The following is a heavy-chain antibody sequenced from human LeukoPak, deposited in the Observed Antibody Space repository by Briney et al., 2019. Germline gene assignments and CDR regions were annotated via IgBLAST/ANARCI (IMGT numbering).Heavy chain of an antibody. Sequence: GGSLRLSCATSGFIFSSYAMSWVRQTPGKGLEWVSTIYSRSNYIYYADSVKGRFTISRDNSKDILYLQMNSLNVEDTAVYYCAKDLRSGEGKYDIDYWGQGTLVTVSS. V-gene: IGHV3-23*05. CDR3: AKDLRSGEGKYDIDY. J-gene: IGHJ4*02. D-gene: IGHD1-26*01. CDR2: IYSRSNYI. CDR1: GFIFSSYA.